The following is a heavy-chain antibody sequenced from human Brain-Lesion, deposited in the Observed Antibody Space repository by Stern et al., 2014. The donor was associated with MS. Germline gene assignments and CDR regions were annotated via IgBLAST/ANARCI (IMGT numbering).Heavy chain of an antibody. J-gene: IGHJ3*02. CDR2: IYSRGST. Sequence: VQLVESGPGLVKPSQTLSLTCTVSGGSISSGNYSWSWIRQPAGEGLEWIGRIYSRGSTKYNPPLKSRVTISADTSTNQFSLRLSSVTAADTAVYYCARGNYDVLTDNGGHGFDIWGQGTMVTVSS. CDR3: ARGNYDVLTDNGGHGFDI. V-gene: IGHV4-61*02. CDR1: GGSISSGNYS. D-gene: IGHD3-9*01.